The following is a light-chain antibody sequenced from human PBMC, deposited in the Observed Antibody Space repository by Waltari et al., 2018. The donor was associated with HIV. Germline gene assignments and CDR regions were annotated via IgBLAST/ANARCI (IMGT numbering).Light chain of an antibody. CDR3: QSYDRISWV. J-gene: IGLJ3*02. V-gene: IGLV1-40*01. CDR1: SSNIGAGYD. CDR2: SSS. Sequence: QSVLTQPPSVSGAPGQRVTISCTGSSSNIGAGYDVHWYQQLPGTAPKLLIYSSSGRALGVPDRFSGSKSGTSASRVITGLQAEDEADYYCQSYDRISWVFGAGTKLTVL.